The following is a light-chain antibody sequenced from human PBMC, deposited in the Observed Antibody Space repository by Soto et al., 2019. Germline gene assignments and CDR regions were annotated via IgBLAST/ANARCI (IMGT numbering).Light chain of an antibody. CDR3: QHYNSYSEA. Sequence: DIPMTQSPSTLSGSVGDRVTITCRASQTISSWLAWYQQKPGKAPKLLIYKASTLKSGVRSRFSGSGSGTEFTLTISSLQPDDFVTYYCQHYNSYSEAFGEGNKVELK. V-gene: IGKV1-5*03. J-gene: IGKJ1*01. CDR1: QTISSW. CDR2: KAS.